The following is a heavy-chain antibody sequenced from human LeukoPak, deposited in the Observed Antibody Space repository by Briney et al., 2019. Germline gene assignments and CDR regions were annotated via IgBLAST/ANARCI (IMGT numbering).Heavy chain of an antibody. D-gene: IGHD4-17*01. J-gene: IGHJ6*02. Sequence: SETLSLTCTVSGGLISSSGNFYWGWIRQLPGKGLEWIGSVYYSGYTYDNPSLKSRVTVSVDTSKNQFSLKLNSVTAADTAIYYCVRQGAVTTRRTHYYAMDVWGLGTTVTVSS. CDR1: GGLISSSGNFY. CDR3: VRQGAVTTRRTHYYAMDV. CDR2: VYYSGYT. V-gene: IGHV4-39*01.